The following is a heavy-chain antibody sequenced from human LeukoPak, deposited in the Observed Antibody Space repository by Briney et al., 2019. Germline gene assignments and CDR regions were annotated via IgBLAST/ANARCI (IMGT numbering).Heavy chain of an antibody. Sequence: NPSETLSLTCAVYGGSFSGYYWSWIRQPPGKGLEWIGEINHSGSTNYNPSLKSRVTISVDTSKNQFSLKLSSVTAADTAVYYCARGGRGDYWGQGTLVTVSS. V-gene: IGHV4-34*01. CDR3: ARGGRGDY. CDR1: GGSFSGYY. CDR2: INHSGST. J-gene: IGHJ4*02.